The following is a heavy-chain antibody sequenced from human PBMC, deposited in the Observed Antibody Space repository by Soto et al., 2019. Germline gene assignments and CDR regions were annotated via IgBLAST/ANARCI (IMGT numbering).Heavy chain of an antibody. Sequence: EVQLVQSGAEVKKPGESLKISCKGYGYSFTSYWIAWVRQMPGEGLEWMGIIYPGDSEIRYSPSFQDQVTISADNSISTASLQWSSLKASDSAMYYCARLYGLGSYHFDSWGQGTLVTVYS. CDR1: GYSFTSYW. CDR2: IYPGDSEI. V-gene: IGHV5-51*03. D-gene: IGHD3-10*01. CDR3: ARLYGLGSYHFDS. J-gene: IGHJ4*02.